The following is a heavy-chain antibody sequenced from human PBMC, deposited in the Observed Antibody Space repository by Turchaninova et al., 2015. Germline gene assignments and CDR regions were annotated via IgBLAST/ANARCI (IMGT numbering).Heavy chain of an antibody. J-gene: IGHJ2*01. CDR1: GFSLSNATMG. Sequence: QVTLQESGPVLVKPTETLTLTCTVSGFSLSNATMGVSWIRQPPGKALEWPAHLFSIGEKFYMTSLTSHPDSPKEPSKRQGVLSLTNVDTVDTATYYWARNLMYYNLWSGDQPLVPWYFDLWGRGSLVSVSA. CDR2: LFSIGEK. CDR3: ARNLMYYNLWSGDQPLVPWYFDL. V-gene: IGHV2-26*01. D-gene: IGHD3-3*01.